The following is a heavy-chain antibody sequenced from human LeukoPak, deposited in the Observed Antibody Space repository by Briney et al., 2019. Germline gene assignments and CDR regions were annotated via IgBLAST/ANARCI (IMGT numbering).Heavy chain of an antibody. V-gene: IGHV4-59*01. Sequence: PSETLSLTCTVSGGSISSYYWSWIRQPPGKGLEWIGYIYYSGSTNYNPSLKSRVTISVDTSKNQFSLKLSSVTAADTAVYHCARVGGYCSGGSCYYNYYYMDVWGKGTTVTVSS. CDR1: GGSISSYY. J-gene: IGHJ6*03. CDR3: ARVGGYCSGGSCYYNYYYMDV. D-gene: IGHD2-15*01. CDR2: IYYSGST.